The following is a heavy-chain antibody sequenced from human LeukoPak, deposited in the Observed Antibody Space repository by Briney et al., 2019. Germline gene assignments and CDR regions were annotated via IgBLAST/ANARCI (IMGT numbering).Heavy chain of an antibody. J-gene: IGHJ4*02. Sequence: PGGSLRLSCAASGFTFSSYSMNWVRQAPGKGLEWVSSISSSSSYIYYADSVKGRFTISRDNAKNSLYLQMNSLRAEDTAVYYCARGMYYDILTGYYKRDYWGQGTLVTVSS. D-gene: IGHD3-9*01. V-gene: IGHV3-21*01. CDR2: ISSSSSYI. CDR3: ARGMYYDILTGYYKRDY. CDR1: GFTFSSYS.